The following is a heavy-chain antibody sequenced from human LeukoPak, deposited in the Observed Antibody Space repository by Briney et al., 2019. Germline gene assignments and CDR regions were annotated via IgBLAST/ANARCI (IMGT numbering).Heavy chain of an antibody. J-gene: IGHJ3*02. CDR3: ANYGSGSYYNPGAFDI. V-gene: IGHV5-51*01. D-gene: IGHD3-10*01. CDR1: GSIFTSYW. Sequence: GGSLQISCQGSGSIFTSYWIGWVRQLPGKGLEGMGIIYPGDSDTRYSPSFQGQVTISADKSISTAYLQWSSLKASDTAMYYCANYGSGSYYNPGAFDIWGQGTMVTVSS. CDR2: IYPGDSDT.